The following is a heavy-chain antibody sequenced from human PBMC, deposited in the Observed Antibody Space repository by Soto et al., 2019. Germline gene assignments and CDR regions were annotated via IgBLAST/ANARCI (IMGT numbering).Heavy chain of an antibody. D-gene: IGHD2-21*02. CDR3: ARGPSKGVTYIDY. CDR1: GFTFSSYA. CDR2: ISSNGGST. J-gene: IGHJ4*02. Sequence: EVQLVESGGGLVQPGGSLRLSCAASGFTFSSYAMHWVRQAPGKGLEYVSAISSNGGSTYYANSVKGRFTISRDNSKNTLYLQMGSLRGEDMAVYYCARGPSKGVTYIDYWGQGTLVTVSS. V-gene: IGHV3-64*01.